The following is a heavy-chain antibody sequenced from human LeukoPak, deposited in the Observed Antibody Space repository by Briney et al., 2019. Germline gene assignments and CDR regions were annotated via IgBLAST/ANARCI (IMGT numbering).Heavy chain of an antibody. V-gene: IGHV3-11*01. CDR2: ITTNGAST. CDR1: GFIFSDYY. D-gene: IGHD3-22*01. J-gene: IGHJ4*02. CDR3: AKDSAADSSAFRTLTDY. Sequence: PGGSLRLSCAASGFIFSDYYMTWIRQAPGKGLEWISYITTNGASTYYAGSVKGRFTISRDNAKNSLYLQMNSLRAKDTALYYCAKDSAADSSAFRTLTDYWGQGTLVTVSS.